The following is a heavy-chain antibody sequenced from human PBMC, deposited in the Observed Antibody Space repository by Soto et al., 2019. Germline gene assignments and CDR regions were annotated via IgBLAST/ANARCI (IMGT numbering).Heavy chain of an antibody. CDR2: ISAYNGNT. Sequence: APVKVACKASVYAFTSYGISWGRQAPGQGLEWMGWISAYNGNTNYAQKLQGRVTMTTDTSTSTAYMELRSLRSDDTAVYYCARADSSSWSLDYFDYWGQGTLVTVSS. CDR3: ARADSSSWSLDYFDY. V-gene: IGHV1-18*01. CDR1: VYAFTSYG. J-gene: IGHJ4*02. D-gene: IGHD6-13*01.